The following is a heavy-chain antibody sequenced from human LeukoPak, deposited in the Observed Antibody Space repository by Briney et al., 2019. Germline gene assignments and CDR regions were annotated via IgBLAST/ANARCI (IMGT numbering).Heavy chain of an antibody. V-gene: IGHV3-21*01. CDR3: ARGGAIVGVVTRYYMDV. J-gene: IGHJ6*03. D-gene: IGHD3-3*01. CDR1: GFTFSSYS. Sequence: GGSLRLSCAASGFTFSSYSRNGVRQPPGRGLEWVSSIPSSSNYIYYADSGKGRFTISRDNAENSLYLQLNSVRAEDKAVYYCARGGAIVGVVTRYYMDVWGKGTTVTVSS. CDR2: IPSSSNYI.